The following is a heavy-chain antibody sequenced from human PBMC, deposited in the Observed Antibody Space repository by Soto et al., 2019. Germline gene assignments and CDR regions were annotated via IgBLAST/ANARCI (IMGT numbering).Heavy chain of an antibody. CDR1: GFTFSSYV. Sequence: QVQLVESGGGVVQPGRSLRLSCAASGFTFSSYVMHWVRQAPGKGLEWVALISFDGSNKYYADSVKGRFTISRDNSKNTLYLQMNSLRAEDTAVYFCAKDGVGDCSDGSCYTPAFDIWGQGTMVTVSS. V-gene: IGHV3-30-3*01. CDR3: AKDGVGDCSDGSCYTPAFDI. CDR2: ISFDGSNK. J-gene: IGHJ3*02. D-gene: IGHD2-15*01.